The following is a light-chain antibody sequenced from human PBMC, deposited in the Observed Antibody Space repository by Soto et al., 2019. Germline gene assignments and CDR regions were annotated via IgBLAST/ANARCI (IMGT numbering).Light chain of an antibody. CDR2: ATS. V-gene: IGKV1D-12*01. Sequence: DIQMTQSPSSVSASVGDTVTITCRASQGIYSRLAWYQQKPGKAPERLIYATSTLQNGVPSRFSGSGFGTDFTLSISSLQPEDSASYFCQQTDDFPLTFGGGTKVEI. CDR1: QGIYSR. J-gene: IGKJ4*01. CDR3: QQTDDFPLT.